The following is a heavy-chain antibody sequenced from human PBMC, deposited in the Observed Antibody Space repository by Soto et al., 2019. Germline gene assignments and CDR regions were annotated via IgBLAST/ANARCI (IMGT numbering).Heavy chain of an antibody. CDR1: GLTFSSYA. CDR2: ISDSGGST. CDR3: AKDQGGSYSNSAFDI. J-gene: IGHJ3*02. V-gene: IGHV3-23*01. Sequence: GGSLRLSCAASGLTFSSYAMSWVRQALGKGLEWVSAISDSGGSTYYADSVKGRFTISRDNSKNTLYLQMNSLRAEDTAVYYCAKDQGGSYSNSAFDIWGQGTMVTVSS. D-gene: IGHD1-26*01.